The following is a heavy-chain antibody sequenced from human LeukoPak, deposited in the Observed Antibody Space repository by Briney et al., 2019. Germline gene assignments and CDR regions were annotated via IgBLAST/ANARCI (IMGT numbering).Heavy chain of an antibody. CDR1: GGSISSYY. Sequence: MASETLSLTCTVSGGSISSYYWSWIRQPPGKGLEWIGYIYDSGSTNYNPSLKSRVTISVDTSKNQFSLKLSSVTAADTAVYYCARLHYGGNYGYYYYYMDVWGKGTTVTISS. D-gene: IGHD4-23*01. V-gene: IGHV4-59*08. CDR3: ARLHYGGNYGYYYYYMDV. J-gene: IGHJ6*03. CDR2: IYDSGST.